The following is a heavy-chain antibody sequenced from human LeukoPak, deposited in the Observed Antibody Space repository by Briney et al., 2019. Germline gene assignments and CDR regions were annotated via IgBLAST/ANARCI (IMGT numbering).Heavy chain of an antibody. J-gene: IGHJ3*02. CDR1: GFTFSSYS. CDR2: TSSSSSYI. D-gene: IGHD2-2*01. CDR3: ARGSLCSSTSCYAFDI. V-gene: IGHV3-21*01. Sequence: GGSLRLSCAASGFTFSSYSMNWVRQAPGKGLEWVSSTSSSSSYIYYADSVKGRFTISRDNAKNSLYLQMNSLRAEDTAVYYCARGSLCSSTSCYAFDIWGQGTMVTVSS.